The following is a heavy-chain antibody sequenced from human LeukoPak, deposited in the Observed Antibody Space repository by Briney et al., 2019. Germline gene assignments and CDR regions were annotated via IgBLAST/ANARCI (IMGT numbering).Heavy chain of an antibody. J-gene: IGHJ4*02. CDR1: GYSISSSNW. Sequence: PSETLSLTCAVSGYSISSSNWWGWIRQPPGKGLEWIGYIYYSGSTYYNPSLKSRVTMSVDTSKNQFSLKLSSVTAADTAVYYCARGAATAPWNFDYWGQGTLVTVSS. CDR3: ARGAATAPWNFDY. V-gene: IGHV4-28*03. CDR2: IYYSGST. D-gene: IGHD1-14*01.